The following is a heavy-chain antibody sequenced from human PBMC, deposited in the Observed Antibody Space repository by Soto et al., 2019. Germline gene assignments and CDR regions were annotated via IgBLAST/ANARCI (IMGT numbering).Heavy chain of an antibody. V-gene: IGHV1-69*06. D-gene: IGHD2-15*01. CDR2: IIPIFGTA. J-gene: IGHJ2*01. CDR3: AREGYCSGGSCYGSWYFDL. Sequence: QVQLVQSGAEVKKPGSSVKVSCKASGGTFSSYAISWVRQAPGQGLEWIGGIIPIFGTANYAQKFQGRVTITADKSTSTAYMELSSLRSEDTAVYYRAREGYCSGGSCYGSWYFDLWGRGTLVTVSS. CDR1: GGTFSSYA.